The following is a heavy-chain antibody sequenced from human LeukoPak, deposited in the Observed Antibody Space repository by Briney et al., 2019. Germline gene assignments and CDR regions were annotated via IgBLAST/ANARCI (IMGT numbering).Heavy chain of an antibody. V-gene: IGHV3-30*18. CDR1: GFTFKTYG. J-gene: IGHJ4*02. CDR3: AKMVLGYCGGDCYSELDY. Sequence: GGSLRLSCAASGFTFKTYGMHWVRQAPGKVLEWVALISYDGSNKDYADSVKGRFTISRDNSKNTLYLQMNSLRAEDTAVYYCAKMVLGYCGGDCYSELDYWGQGTLVTVSS. D-gene: IGHD2-21*02. CDR2: ISYDGSNK.